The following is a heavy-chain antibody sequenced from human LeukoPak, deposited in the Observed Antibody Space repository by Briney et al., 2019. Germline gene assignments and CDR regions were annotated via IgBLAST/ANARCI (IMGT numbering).Heavy chain of an antibody. V-gene: IGHV1-18*01. CDR3: ARGLVNIVVVPAAISAPLD. Sequence: ASVKVSCKASGYTFTSYGISWVRQAPGQGREWMGWISAYNGNTNYAQKLQGRVTMTTDTSTSTAYMELRSLRSDDTAVYYCARGLVNIVVVPAAISAPLDWGQGTLVTVSS. CDR2: ISAYNGNT. J-gene: IGHJ4*02. D-gene: IGHD2-2*02. CDR1: GYTFTSYG.